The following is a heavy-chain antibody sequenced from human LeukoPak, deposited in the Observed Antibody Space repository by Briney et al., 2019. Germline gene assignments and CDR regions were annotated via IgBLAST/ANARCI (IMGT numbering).Heavy chain of an antibody. J-gene: IGHJ4*02. D-gene: IGHD3-22*01. CDR3: TRGDYYDSSGYYLLFDY. CDR1: GFTFGDYD. V-gene: IGHV3-49*04. CDR2: IRSKPYGGTT. Sequence: GRSLRLSCTASGFTFGDYDMSWVRQAPGEGLEWVGFIRSKPYGGTTEYAASVKGRFTISRDDSESIAYLQMNSLKTEDTAVYYCTRGDYYDSSGYYLLFDYWGQGTLVTVSS.